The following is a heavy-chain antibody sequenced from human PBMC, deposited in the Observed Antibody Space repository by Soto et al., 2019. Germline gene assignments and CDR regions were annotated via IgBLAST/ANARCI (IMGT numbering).Heavy chain of an antibody. V-gene: IGHV4-39*01. J-gene: IGHJ5*02. CDR3: AGQAFTITAASYGRSNWFDP. CDR2: IYFTGNT. D-gene: IGHD3-9*01. Sequence: SETLSLTCSASGGSITSSSHFWGWVRQPPGKGLEWIGTIYFTGNTYYTPSLKSRPTMSIDTSKNEFSLRLNSVTAADTAVYYCAGQAFTITAASYGRSNWFDPWGPGTLVTVSS. CDR1: GGSITSSSHF.